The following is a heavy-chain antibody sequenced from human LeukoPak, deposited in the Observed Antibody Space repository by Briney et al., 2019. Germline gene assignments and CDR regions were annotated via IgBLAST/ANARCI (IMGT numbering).Heavy chain of an antibody. D-gene: IGHD2-15*01. CDR3: ARAQYCSGGSCDSGTLGS. Sequence: GGSLRLSCAASGFTFSRYGMSWVRQAPGKGLEWVSATSESGGSTYYADTVEGRFTISRDNSKNTLFLLMNSLRAEDAAVYYCARAQYCSGGSCDSGTLGSWGQGTLVTVSS. J-gene: IGHJ5*02. CDR1: GFTFSRYG. CDR2: TSESGGST. V-gene: IGHV3-23*01.